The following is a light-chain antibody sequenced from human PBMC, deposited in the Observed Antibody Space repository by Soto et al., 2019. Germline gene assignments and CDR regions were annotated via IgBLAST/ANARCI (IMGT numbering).Light chain of an antibody. Sequence: VAWTPFPVTLSLAHGERATLSCRASQSVSGYLAWYQQKPGQAPRLLIYDVSNRATGIPARFSGSGSGTDFTLTISRLEPEDFAVYYCQQYGSSRWTFGQGTKVDIK. V-gene: IGKV3-20*01. CDR1: QSVSGY. CDR2: DVS. CDR3: QQYGSSRWT. J-gene: IGKJ1*01.